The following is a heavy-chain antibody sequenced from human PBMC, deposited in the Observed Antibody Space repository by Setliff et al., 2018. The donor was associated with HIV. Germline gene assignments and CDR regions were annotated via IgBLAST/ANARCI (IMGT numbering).Heavy chain of an antibody. CDR2: ISGDTFNT. Sequence: GGSLRLSCTTSGFTFSSHAMSWVRQAPGKGLQWISGISGDTFNTYTADSVKGRFTISRDNSRNTLYLQMNNLRAEDSGIYYCAKDIDLGRANFYYYMDVWGKGTTVTVSS. CDR3: AKDIDLGRANFYYYMDV. J-gene: IGHJ6*03. D-gene: IGHD7-27*01. CDR1: GFTFSSHA. V-gene: IGHV3-23*01.